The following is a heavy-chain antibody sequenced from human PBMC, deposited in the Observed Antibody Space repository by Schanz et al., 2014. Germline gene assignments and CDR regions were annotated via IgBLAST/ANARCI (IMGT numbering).Heavy chain of an antibody. V-gene: IGHV3-23*04. J-gene: IGHJ4*02. Sequence: EVQLVESGGGLVQPGGSLRLSCVASEFTFSTDAMSWVRQAPGKGLEWLSVISASGGDTYYADSVKGRFTISRDNSKNTLYLQMNSLRAEDTAIYYCAKNQYDDVDLSSFYFDFWGQGTLVTVSS. CDR2: ISASGGDT. CDR3: AKNQYDDVDLSSFYFDF. D-gene: IGHD3-10*02. CDR1: EFTFSTDA.